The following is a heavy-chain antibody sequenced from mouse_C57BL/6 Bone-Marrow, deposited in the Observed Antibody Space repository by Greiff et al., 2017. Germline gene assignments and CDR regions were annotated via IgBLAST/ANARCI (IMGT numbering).Heavy chain of an antibody. Sequence: QVQLQPPGAELVRPGSSVKLSCKASGYTFTSYWMDWVKQRPGQGLEWIGNIYPSDSETHYNQKFKDKATLTVDKFSSTAYMQLSSLTSEDSAVYYCAVYYGSSGDYWGQGTTLTVSS. V-gene: IGHV1-61*01. J-gene: IGHJ2*01. D-gene: IGHD1-1*01. CDR1: GYTFTSYW. CDR2: IYPSDSET. CDR3: AVYYGSSGDY.